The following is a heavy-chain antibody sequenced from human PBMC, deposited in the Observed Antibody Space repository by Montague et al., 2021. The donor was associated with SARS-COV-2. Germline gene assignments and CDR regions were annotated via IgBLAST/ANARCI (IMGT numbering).Heavy chain of an antibody. D-gene: IGHD1-1*01. Sequence: SETLSLTCTVSGGSISSYYWSWIRQSAGKGLEWIGRIHTSGSTDYNPSLNSRVTISLDTSNNHVSLNLNSVTTADTAVYFCARAGSQRFFEFWGRGTLVTVSS. CDR2: IHTSGST. V-gene: IGHV4-4*07. CDR3: ARAGSQRFFEF. J-gene: IGHJ2*01. CDR1: GGSISSYY.